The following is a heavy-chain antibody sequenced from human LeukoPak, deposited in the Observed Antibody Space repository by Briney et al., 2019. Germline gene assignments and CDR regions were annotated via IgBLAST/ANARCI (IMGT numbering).Heavy chain of an antibody. CDR3: ARDSITMVRGVIIYYYMDV. CDR2: IKQGGSEK. V-gene: IGHV3-7*01. CDR1: GFIFSSYW. D-gene: IGHD3-10*01. J-gene: IGHJ6*03. Sequence: GGSLRLSCAASGFIFSSYWMSWVRQAPGKGLEWVANIKQGGSEKYYVDSVKGRFTISRDNAKNSLYLQMNSLRAEDTAVYYCARDSITMVRGVIIYYYMDVWGKGTTVTVSS.